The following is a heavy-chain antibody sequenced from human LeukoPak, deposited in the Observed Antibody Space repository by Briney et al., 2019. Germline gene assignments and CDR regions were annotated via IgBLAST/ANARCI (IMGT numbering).Heavy chain of an antibody. CDR1: GFNFDEYG. J-gene: IGHJ4*02. CDR3: ARGGRGS. Sequence: GGSLRLSCAASGFNFDEYGMIWARQGLGKGLEWVSGINWNGDSTGYADSVKGRFTISRDNAKNFLYLQMNSLRAEDTALYYCARGGRGSWGQGTPVTVSS. CDR2: INWNGDST. D-gene: IGHD5-12*01. V-gene: IGHV3-20*04.